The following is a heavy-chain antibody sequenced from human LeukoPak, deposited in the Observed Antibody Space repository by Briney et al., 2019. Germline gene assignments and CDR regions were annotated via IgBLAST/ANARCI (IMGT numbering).Heavy chain of an antibody. CDR1: GLTFSSYA. CDR2: ISGSGGST. CDR3: AKAPQNLWFGESYNWFDP. J-gene: IGHJ5*02. Sequence: GGSLRLSCAASGLTFSSYAMSWVRQAPGKGLEWVSAISGSGGSTYYADSVKGRFTISRDNSKNTLYLQMNSLRAEDTAVYYCAKAPQNLWFGESYNWFDPWGQGTLVTVSS. D-gene: IGHD3-10*01. V-gene: IGHV3-23*01.